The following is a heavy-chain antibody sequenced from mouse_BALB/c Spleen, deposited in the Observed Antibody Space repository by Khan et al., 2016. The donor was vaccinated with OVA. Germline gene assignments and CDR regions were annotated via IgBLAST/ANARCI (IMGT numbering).Heavy chain of an antibody. CDR2: INPSNGGS. D-gene: IGHD2-2*01. Sequence: VQLQQSGAELVKPGASVKLSCKASGYTFSSYYMYWVKERPGQGLEWIGEINPSNGGSNFNEKFKTKATLTVDTSSSTAYMQLGSLTSEDSAVYYCIRSGYGSFAYWGQGTLVTVSA. J-gene: IGHJ3*01. V-gene: IGHV1S81*02. CDR1: GYTFSSYY. CDR3: IRSGYGSFAY.